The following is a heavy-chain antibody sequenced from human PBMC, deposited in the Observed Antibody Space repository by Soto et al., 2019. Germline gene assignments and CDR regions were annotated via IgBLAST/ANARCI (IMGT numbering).Heavy chain of an antibody. Sequence: ESGGGLVKPGGSLRLSCAASGFTFSSYSMNWVRQAPGKGLEWVSCITSSSYTYYADSVKGRFTISRDNAKNSLYLQMNSLRAEDTAVYYCASSDYSNYYYMDVWGKGTTVTVSS. CDR3: ASSDYSNYYYMDV. V-gene: IGHV3-21*01. CDR2: ITSSSYT. D-gene: IGHD4-4*01. CDR1: GFTFSSYS. J-gene: IGHJ6*03.